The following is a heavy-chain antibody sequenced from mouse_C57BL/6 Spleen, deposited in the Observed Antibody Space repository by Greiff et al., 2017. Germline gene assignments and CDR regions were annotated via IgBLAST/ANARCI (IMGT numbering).Heavy chain of an antibody. J-gene: IGHJ2*01. Sequence: ESGPGLVKPSQSLSLTCSVTGYSITSGYYWNWIRQFPGNKLEWMGYISYDGSNNYNPSLKNRISITRDTSKNQFFLKLNSVTTEDTATYYCARYDYDGGYWGQGTTLTVSS. CDR1: GYSITSGYY. V-gene: IGHV3-6*01. CDR2: ISYDGSN. CDR3: ARYDYDGGY. D-gene: IGHD2-4*01.